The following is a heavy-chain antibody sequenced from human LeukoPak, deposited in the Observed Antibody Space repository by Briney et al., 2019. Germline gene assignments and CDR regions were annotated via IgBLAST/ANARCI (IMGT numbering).Heavy chain of an antibody. Sequence: GRSLRLSCAASGFTFSSYTMYWVRQAPGRGLEWVAFISYDASNKYYADSVKGQFTISRDVSKNTLYLQMNSLRPEDTAVYYCAREGMVGAEGAFDIWGQGTMVTVSS. D-gene: IGHD1-26*01. V-gene: IGHV3-30-3*01. CDR1: GFTFSSYT. CDR2: ISYDASNK. J-gene: IGHJ3*02. CDR3: AREGMVGAEGAFDI.